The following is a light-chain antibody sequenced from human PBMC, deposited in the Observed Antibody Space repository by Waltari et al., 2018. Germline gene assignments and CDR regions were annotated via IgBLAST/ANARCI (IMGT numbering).Light chain of an antibody. Sequence: DIQMTQSPSSLSASVGDTVTITCRASQSISDWLAWYQQKPGKAPILLIYKASILKSGVPSRFSGSGSGTQFTLTIRSLQPGDFATYFCQQYNTYTSFGQGTKLEIK. CDR1: QSISDW. J-gene: IGKJ2*01. CDR2: KAS. CDR3: QQYNTYTS. V-gene: IGKV1-5*03.